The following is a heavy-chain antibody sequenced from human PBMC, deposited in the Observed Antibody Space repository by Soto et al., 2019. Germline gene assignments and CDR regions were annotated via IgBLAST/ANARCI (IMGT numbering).Heavy chain of an antibody. D-gene: IGHD6-19*01. CDR2: ISGSGGTT. Sequence: EVQLLESGGGLVQPGGSLRLSCAASGFTFSSYAMSWVRQAPGKGLEWVSAISGSGGTTYYADSVKGRFTFSRDNSKNPLYLQMHSLIAEDTAVYYCARTSNGWFSAFDIWGQGTMVTVSS. CDR3: ARTSNGWFSAFDI. J-gene: IGHJ3*02. V-gene: IGHV3-23*01. CDR1: GFTFSSYA.